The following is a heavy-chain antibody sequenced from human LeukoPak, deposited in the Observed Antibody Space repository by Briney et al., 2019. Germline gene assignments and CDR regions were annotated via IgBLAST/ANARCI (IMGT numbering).Heavy chain of an antibody. CDR1: GASITSYY. Sequence: SETLSLTCSVSGASITSYYWTWIRQPPGKGLEWIGFTSYSGTTNYNPSLQSRVTISLDTSKNQFSLRVIYVTAADTAVYYCAKYSSGGYYFDHWGQGALVTVSS. J-gene: IGHJ4*02. D-gene: IGHD2-15*01. CDR2: TSYSGTT. CDR3: AKYSSGGYYFDH. V-gene: IGHV4-59*01.